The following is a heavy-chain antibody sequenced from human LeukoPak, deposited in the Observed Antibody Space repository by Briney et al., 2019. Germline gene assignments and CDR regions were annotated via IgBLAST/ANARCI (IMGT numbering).Heavy chain of an antibody. CDR1: GGTFSSYA. CDR2: ISAYNGNT. CDR3: ARDPPGDYYDSSGNFDY. V-gene: IGHV1-18*01. Sequence: ASVKVSCKASGGTFSSYAISWVRQAPGQGLEWMGGISAYNGNTNYAQKLQGRVTMTTDTSTSTAYMELRSLRSDDTAVYYCARDPPGDYYDSSGNFDYWGQGTLVTVSS. D-gene: IGHD3-22*01. J-gene: IGHJ4*02.